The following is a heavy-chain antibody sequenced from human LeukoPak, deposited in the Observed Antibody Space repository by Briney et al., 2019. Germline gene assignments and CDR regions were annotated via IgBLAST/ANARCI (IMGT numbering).Heavy chain of an antibody. V-gene: IGHV3-23*01. CDR3: AKDTAMVQYYFDY. J-gene: IGHJ4*02. Sequence: GGSLRLSCAASGFTFSSYAMSWVRQAPGKGPEWVSAISGSGGSTYYADSVKGRFNISRDNSKNTLYLQMNSLRAEDTAVYYCAKDTAMVQYYFDYWGQGTLVTVSS. CDR1: GFTFSSYA. CDR2: ISGSGGST. D-gene: IGHD5-18*01.